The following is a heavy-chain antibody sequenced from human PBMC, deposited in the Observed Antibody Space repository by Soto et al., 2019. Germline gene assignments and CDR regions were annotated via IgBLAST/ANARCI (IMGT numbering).Heavy chain of an antibody. D-gene: IGHD2-8*01. CDR1: GGSIRDYF. CDR2: ISSSGTI. CDR3: ARDRKMVIQGNYYYYGMDV. J-gene: IGHJ6*02. Sequence: SETLSLTCSVSGGSIRDYFWTWVRQPPGKGLEWIGYISSSGTINYNSSLKSRVTISLDTSRNHFSLKLSSVTTADTAVYFCARDRKMVIQGNYYYYGMDVWGQGTRVTVSS. V-gene: IGHV4-59*01.